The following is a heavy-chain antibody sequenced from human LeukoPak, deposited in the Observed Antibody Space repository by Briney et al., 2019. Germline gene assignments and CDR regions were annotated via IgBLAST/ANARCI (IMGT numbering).Heavy chain of an antibody. CDR1: GGSISSYY. J-gene: IGHJ4*02. V-gene: IGHV4-59*08. CDR2: IYYSGST. CDR3: ARRRVDGYTGY. D-gene: IGHD5-24*01. Sequence: SETLSLTCTVSGGSISSYYWSWIRQPPGKGLEWIGYIYYSGSTNYNPSLKSRVTISVDMSKNQLSLKLTSVTAADTAVYYCARRRVDGYTGYWGQGTLVTVSS.